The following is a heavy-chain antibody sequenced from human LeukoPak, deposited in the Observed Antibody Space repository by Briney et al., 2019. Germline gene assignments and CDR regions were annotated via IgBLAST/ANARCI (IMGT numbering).Heavy chain of an antibody. D-gene: IGHD3-22*01. Sequence: PGGSLRLSCAASGFTFSIVGMHWVRQAPGKGLEWVAFIQFDGSNSYYADSVKGRFTLSRDNSKNTLYLQMDSLRAEETAIYYCAKGQGYYCDHWGQGTLVTVSS. CDR1: GFTFSIVG. V-gene: IGHV3-30*02. J-gene: IGHJ4*02. CDR3: AKGQGYYCDH. CDR2: IQFDGSNS.